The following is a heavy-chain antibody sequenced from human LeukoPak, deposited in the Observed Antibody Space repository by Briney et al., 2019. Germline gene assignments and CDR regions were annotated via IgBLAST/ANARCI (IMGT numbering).Heavy chain of an antibody. CDR1: GGSFSGYY. J-gene: IGHJ4*02. CDR3: ARASYYYDNSGYYHDGYFDY. D-gene: IGHD3-22*01. V-gene: IGHV4-34*01. Sequence: SETLFLTCAVYGGSFSGYYWSWIRQPPGKGLEWVGEIKHSGSTNYNPSLKSRVTRSIDTSKDQFSLEERSVTAADTAVYYCARASYYYDNSGYYHDGYFDYWGQGTLVTVSS. CDR2: IKHSGST.